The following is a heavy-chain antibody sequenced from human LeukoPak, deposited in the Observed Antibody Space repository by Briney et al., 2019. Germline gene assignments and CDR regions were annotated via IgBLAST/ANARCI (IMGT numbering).Heavy chain of an antibody. J-gene: IGHJ4*02. D-gene: IGHD3-3*01. CDR1: GFTFSSYG. V-gene: IGHV3-30*02. Sequence: PGGSLRLSCAASGFTFSSYGMHWVRQAPGKGLEWVAFIRYDGSNKYYADSVKGRFTISRDNSKNTMYLQMNSLRAEDTAVYYCEKVRFRFLERLLVHCWGQPTLVTVSS. CDR3: EKVRFRFLERLLVHC. CDR2: IRYDGSNK.